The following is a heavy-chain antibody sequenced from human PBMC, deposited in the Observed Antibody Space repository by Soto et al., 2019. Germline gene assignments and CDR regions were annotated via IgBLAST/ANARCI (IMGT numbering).Heavy chain of an antibody. CDR2: IYYSGST. CDR1: GGSISSSSYY. J-gene: IGHJ5*02. CDR3: ARDPSVPAAKRNWFDP. V-gene: IGHV4-39*02. D-gene: IGHD2-2*01. Sequence: PSETLSLTCTVSGGSISSSSYYWGWIRQPPGKGLEWIGSIYYSGSTYYNPSLKSRVTISVDTSKNQFSLNLNSLRAEDTAVYYCARDPSVPAAKRNWFDPWGQGTLVTVSS.